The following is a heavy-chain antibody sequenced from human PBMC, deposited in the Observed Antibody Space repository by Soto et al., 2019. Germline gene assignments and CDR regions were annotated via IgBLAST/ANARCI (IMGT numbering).Heavy chain of an antibody. J-gene: IGHJ6*02. Sequence: SQTLSLTCAISGDSVSSNSAAWNWIRQSPSRGLEWLGRTYYRSKWYNDYAVSVKSRITINPDTSKNQFSLKLSSVTAADTAVYYCARALDYDFWSGYYGVYYYGMDVWGQGTTVTVSS. CDR2: TYYRSKWYN. CDR1: GDSVSSNSAA. CDR3: ARALDYDFWSGYYGVYYYGMDV. V-gene: IGHV6-1*01. D-gene: IGHD3-3*01.